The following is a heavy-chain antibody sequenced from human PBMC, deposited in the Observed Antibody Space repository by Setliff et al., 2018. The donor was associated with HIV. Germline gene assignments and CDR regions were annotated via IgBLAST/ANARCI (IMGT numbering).Heavy chain of an antibody. CDR1: GFTFSSYS. D-gene: IGHD1-26*01. V-gene: IGHV3-48*01. CDR3: ARDGGSSPSPVSDYYYYYMDV. J-gene: IGHJ6*03. Sequence: PGGSLSLSCAASGFTFSSYSMNWVRQAPGKGLEWVSYISSSRSTIYYADSVKGRFTISRDNAKNSVYLQMNSLRAEDTAVYYCARDGGSSPSPVSDYYYYYMDVWGKGTTVTVSS. CDR2: ISSSRSTI.